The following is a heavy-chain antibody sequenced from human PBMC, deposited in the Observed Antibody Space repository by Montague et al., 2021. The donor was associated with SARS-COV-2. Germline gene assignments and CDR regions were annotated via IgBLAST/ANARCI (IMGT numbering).Heavy chain of an antibody. CDR2: ISYDGSNK. Sequence: SLRLSCAASGFTFSSYAMHWVRQAPGKGLEWVAVISYDGSNKYYADSVKGRFTISRDNSKNTLYLQMNSLRAEDTAVYYCARVLGGYYGVDAWGQGTTVTVSS. CDR1: GFTFSSYA. D-gene: IGHD2/OR15-2a*01. V-gene: IGHV3-30-3*01. CDR3: ARVLGGYYGVDA. J-gene: IGHJ6*02.